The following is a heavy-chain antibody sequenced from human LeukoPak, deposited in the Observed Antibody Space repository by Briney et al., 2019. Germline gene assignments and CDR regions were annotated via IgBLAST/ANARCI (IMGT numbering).Heavy chain of an antibody. CDR2: IYYRGST. Sequence: SETLSLTCTVSGGSINSYYWSWIRQPPGKGLEWIGYIYYRGSTNYNPSLKSRVTISVHTSKNQFSLKLSSVTAADTAVYYCARLTGYSSESWFDPWGQGTLVTVSS. CDR3: ARLTGYSSESWFDP. CDR1: GGSINSYY. V-gene: IGHV4-59*01. D-gene: IGHD3-9*01. J-gene: IGHJ5*02.